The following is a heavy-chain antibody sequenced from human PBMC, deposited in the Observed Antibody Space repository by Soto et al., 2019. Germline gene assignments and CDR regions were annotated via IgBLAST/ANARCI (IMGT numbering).Heavy chain of an antibody. Sequence: QLQLQESGPGLVKPSETLSLTCTVSGGSISSSSYYWGWIRQPPGKGLEWIGSIYYSGSTYYNPSLKSRVTISVDTSKHQFSLKLSYVTAAATAVYYCARHSYDSSYNWFDPWGQGTLVTVSS. D-gene: IGHD3-22*01. V-gene: IGHV4-39*01. CDR3: ARHSYDSSYNWFDP. J-gene: IGHJ5*02. CDR1: GGSISSSSYY. CDR2: IYYSGST.